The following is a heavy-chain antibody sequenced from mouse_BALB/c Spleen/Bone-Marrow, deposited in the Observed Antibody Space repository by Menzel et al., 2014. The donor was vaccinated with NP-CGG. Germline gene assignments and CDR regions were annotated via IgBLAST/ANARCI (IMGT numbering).Heavy chain of an antibody. V-gene: IGHV1-5*01. J-gene: IGHJ1*01. D-gene: IGHD4-1*01. CDR2: IYPGNSDT. Sequence: EVQLVESGTVLTRPGASVKMSCKASGYSFTSYWMHWVKQRPGQGLEWIGAIYPGNSDTTYNQKFKGKAKLTAATSASTAYMELSSLTNEDSAVYYCTRNWDWYFDVWGAGTTVTVSS. CDR3: TRNWDWYFDV. CDR1: GYSFTSYW.